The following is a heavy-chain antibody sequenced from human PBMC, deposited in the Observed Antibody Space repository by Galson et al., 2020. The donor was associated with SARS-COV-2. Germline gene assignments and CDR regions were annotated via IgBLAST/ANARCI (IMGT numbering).Heavy chain of an antibody. Sequence: GESLKISCGASGFTLSTYNMNWFRQAPGKGLEWVSSISSSSSYIYYADSVKGRFTISRDNAKNSLYLQMNSLRAEDTAVYYCARSERGVITSYYYGMDVWGQGTTVTVSS. CDR3: ARSERGVITSYYYGMDV. J-gene: IGHJ6*02. CDR1: GFTLSTYN. CDR2: ISSSSSYI. V-gene: IGHV3-21*01. D-gene: IGHD3-10*01.